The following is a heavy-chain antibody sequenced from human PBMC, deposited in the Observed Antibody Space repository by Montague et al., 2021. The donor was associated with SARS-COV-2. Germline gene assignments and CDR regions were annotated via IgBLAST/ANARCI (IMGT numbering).Heavy chain of an antibody. J-gene: IGHJ5*02. V-gene: IGHV4-4*02. CDR2: IYHSGST. D-gene: IGHD2-15*01. Sequence: LSLTCAVSGGSISSSNWWSWVRQPPGKGLEWIGEIYHSGSTNYNPSLKSRVTISVDKSKNQFSLKLSSVTAADTAVYYCARLEAGDCSGGSCYSSWFDPWGQGTLVTVSS. CDR1: GGSISSSNW. CDR3: ARLEAGDCSGGSCYSSWFDP.